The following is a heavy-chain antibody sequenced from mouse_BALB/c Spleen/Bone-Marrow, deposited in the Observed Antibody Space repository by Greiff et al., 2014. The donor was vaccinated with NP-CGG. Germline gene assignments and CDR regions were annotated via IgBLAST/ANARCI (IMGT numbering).Heavy chain of an antibody. CDR3: AVLGRCY. CDR2: IDPANGNT. CDR1: GYTFTSYW. D-gene: IGHD4-1*01. J-gene: IGHJ2*01. V-gene: IGHV14-3*02. Sequence: VQLKESGAELAKPGASVKMSCKASGYTFTSYWMHWAKQRPEQGLEWIGRIDPANGNTKYDPKFQGKATITADTSSNTAYLQLSSLTSEDTAVYYCAVLGRCYWGQGTTLTVSS.